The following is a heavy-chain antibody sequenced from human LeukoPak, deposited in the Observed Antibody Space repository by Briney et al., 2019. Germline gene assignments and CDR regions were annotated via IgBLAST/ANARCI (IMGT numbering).Heavy chain of an antibody. V-gene: IGHV4-34*01. Sequence: SETLSLTCAVYGGSFSGYYWSWIRQPPGKGLEWIGEINHSGSTNYTPSLKSRVTISVDTSKNQFSLKLSSVTAADTAVYYCARHGDYDSSGYYYDYWGQGTLVTVSS. J-gene: IGHJ4*02. D-gene: IGHD3-22*01. CDR2: INHSGST. CDR1: GGSFSGYY. CDR3: ARHGDYDSSGYYYDY.